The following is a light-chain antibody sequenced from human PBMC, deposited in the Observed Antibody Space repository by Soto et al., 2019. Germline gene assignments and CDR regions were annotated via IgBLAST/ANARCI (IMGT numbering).Light chain of an antibody. CDR3: SSYTSSRAYV. V-gene: IGLV2-14*01. J-gene: IGLJ1*01. CDR2: EVS. CDR1: SSDVGGYNY. Sequence: QSALTQPASVSGSPGQSITISCTGTSSDVGGYNYVSWYQQQSGKAPKLMIHEVSNRPSVVSNRFSGSKSGNTANLTISGRQAEDVAEYYSSSYTSSRAYVFGIGTKLTVL.